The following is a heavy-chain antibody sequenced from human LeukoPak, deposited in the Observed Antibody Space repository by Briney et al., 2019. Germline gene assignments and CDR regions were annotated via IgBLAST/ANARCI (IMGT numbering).Heavy chain of an antibody. CDR3: ARVPYTYSSSWYYFDY. Sequence: GSSVKVSCKASGGTFSSYAISWVRQAPGQGLEWMGRIIPIFGIANYAQKFQGRVTTTADKSTSTAYMELSSLRSEDTAVYYYARVPYTYSSSWYYFDYWGQETLVTVSS. CDR2: IIPIFGIA. V-gene: IGHV1-69*04. D-gene: IGHD6-13*01. CDR1: GGTFSSYA. J-gene: IGHJ4*02.